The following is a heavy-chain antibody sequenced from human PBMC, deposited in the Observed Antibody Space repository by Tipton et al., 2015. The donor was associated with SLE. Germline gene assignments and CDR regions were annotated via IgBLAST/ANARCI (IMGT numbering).Heavy chain of an antibody. D-gene: IGHD3-10*01. CDR2: IWYDGSNK. Sequence: SLRLSCAASGFTFSSYGMHWVRQAPGKGLEWVAVIWYDGSNKYYADSVKGRFTISRDNAKNSLYLQMNSLRAEDTALYYCAKDLSGYYGSGADIWGQGTMVTVSS. CDR1: GFTFSSYG. J-gene: IGHJ3*02. CDR3: AKDLSGYYGSGADI. V-gene: IGHV3-33*03.